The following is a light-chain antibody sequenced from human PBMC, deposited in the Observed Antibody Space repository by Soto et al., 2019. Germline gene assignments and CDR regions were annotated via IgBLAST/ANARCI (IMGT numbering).Light chain of an antibody. Sequence: QSVLTQPPSVSGAPGQRVTISCTGSSSSIGAGYDVHWYQQLPGTAPKLLIYGNNNRPSGVPDRFSGSKSGTSASLAITGLQAEDEADYYCQSYDNSLSGHYVFGTGTKVTVL. CDR3: QSYDNSLSGHYV. V-gene: IGLV1-40*01. CDR2: GNN. CDR1: SSSIGAGYD. J-gene: IGLJ1*01.